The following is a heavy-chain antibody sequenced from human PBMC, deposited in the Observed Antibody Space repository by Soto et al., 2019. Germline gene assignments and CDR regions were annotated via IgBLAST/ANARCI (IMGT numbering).Heavy chain of an antibody. CDR3: AREHYYGSGSYYNWGIRGYFDY. J-gene: IGHJ4*02. D-gene: IGHD3-10*01. V-gene: IGHV4-34*01. CDR2: INHSGST. Sequence: SETLSLTCAVYGGSFSGYYWSWIRQPPGKGLEWIGEINHSGSTNYNPSLKSRVTISVDTSKNQFSLKLSSVTAADTAVYYCAREHYYGSGSYYNWGIRGYFDYWGQGTLVTVSS. CDR1: GGSFSGYY.